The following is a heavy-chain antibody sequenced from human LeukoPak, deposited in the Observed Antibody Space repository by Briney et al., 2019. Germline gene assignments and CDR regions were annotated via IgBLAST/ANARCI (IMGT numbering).Heavy chain of an antibody. CDR2: IYYSGST. CDR3: ARDLWSPDYYDSSGQDDAFDI. V-gene: IGHV4-59*01. J-gene: IGHJ3*02. Sequence: PSGTLSLTCTVSGGSISSYYWSWIRQPPGKGLEWIGYIYYSGSTNYNPSLKSRVTISVDTSKNQFSLKLSSVTAADTAVYYCARDLWSPDYYDSSGQDDAFDIWGQGTMVTVSS. D-gene: IGHD3-22*01. CDR1: GGSISSYY.